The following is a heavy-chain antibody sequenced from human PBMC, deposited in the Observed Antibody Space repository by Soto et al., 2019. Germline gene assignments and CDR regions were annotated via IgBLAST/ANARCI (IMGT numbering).Heavy chain of an antibody. V-gene: IGHV3-7*01. CDR2: IHGDGGKI. Sequence: GRSLRLSCAASGFMFSAYWMSWVRQAPGKGLEWVANIHGDGGKIYYVDSVKGRLTISRDNAKRSLYLQMNSLRAEDTAVYYFARHFYGGYTYGPGDDGGQGALVTVSS. CDR1: GFMFSAYW. CDR3: ARHFYGGYTYGPGDD. D-gene: IGHD5-18*01. J-gene: IGHJ4*02.